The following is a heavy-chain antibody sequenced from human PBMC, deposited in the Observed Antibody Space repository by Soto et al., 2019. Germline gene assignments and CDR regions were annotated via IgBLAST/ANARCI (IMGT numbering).Heavy chain of an antibody. J-gene: IGHJ3*02. CDR1: GGSFSGYY. V-gene: IGHV4-34*01. CDR2: INHSGST. Sequence: QVQLQQWGAGLLKPSETLSLTCAVYGGSFSGYYWSWIRQPPGKGLEWIGEINHSGSTNYNPSLKSRGTKSVDTSKNQFSLKLSSVTAADTAVYYCARGTWVRSAFDIWGQGTMVTVSS. D-gene: IGHD3-10*01. CDR3: ARGTWVRSAFDI.